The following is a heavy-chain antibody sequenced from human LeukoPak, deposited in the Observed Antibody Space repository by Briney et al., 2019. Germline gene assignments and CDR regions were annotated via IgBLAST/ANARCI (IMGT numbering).Heavy chain of an antibody. D-gene: IGHD6-13*01. V-gene: IGHV3-21*01. J-gene: IGHJ3*02. CDR2: ISSSSSYI. Sequence: PGGSLRLSCAASGFTFSSYAMNWVRQAPGKGLEWVSSISSSSSYIYYADSVKGRFTISRDNAKNSLYLQMNSLRAEDTAVYYCARDGHSSSWYLWCAFDIWGQGTMVTVSS. CDR3: ARDGHSSSWYLWCAFDI. CDR1: GFTFSSYA.